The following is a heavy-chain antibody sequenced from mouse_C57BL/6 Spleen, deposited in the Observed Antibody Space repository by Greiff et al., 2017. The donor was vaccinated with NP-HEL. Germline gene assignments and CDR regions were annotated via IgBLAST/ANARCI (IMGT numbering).Heavy chain of an antibody. D-gene: IGHD2-4*01. CDR1: GYTFTDYY. J-gene: IGHJ4*01. V-gene: IGHV1-26*01. Sequence: VQLQQSGPELVKPGASVKISCKASGYTFTDYYMNWVKQSHGKSLEWIGDINPNNGGTSYNQKFKGKATLTVDKSSSTAYMELRSLTSEDSAVYYCARDDYEDYAMDYWGQGTSVTVSS. CDR2: INPNNGGT. CDR3: ARDDYEDYAMDY.